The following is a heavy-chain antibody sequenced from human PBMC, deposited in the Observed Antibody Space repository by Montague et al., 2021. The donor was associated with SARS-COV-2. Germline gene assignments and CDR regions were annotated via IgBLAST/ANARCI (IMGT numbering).Heavy chain of an antibody. Sequence: ETLSLTCTVSGGSISSYYWSWIRQPSGKGLEWIGYIYYSGSTNYNPSLKSRVTISVDTSKNQFSLKLSSVTAADTAVYYCARGSGWMGNAFDIWGQGTMVTGSA. D-gene: IGHD6-19*01. CDR3: ARGSGWMGNAFDI. J-gene: IGHJ3*02. CDR1: GGSISSYY. V-gene: IGHV4-59*01. CDR2: IYYSGST.